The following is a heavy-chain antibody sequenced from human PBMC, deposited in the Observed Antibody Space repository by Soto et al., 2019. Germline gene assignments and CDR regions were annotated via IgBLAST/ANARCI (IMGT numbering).Heavy chain of an antibody. CDR1: GFTFSSYA. V-gene: IGHV3-23*01. D-gene: IGHD4-17*01. J-gene: IGHJ4*02. CDR3: AKAASMTIRCGFDH. Sequence: EVQVLESGGGLVQPGGSLRLSCAASGFTFSSYARSWVRQAPGQGLEWVSAISGSGSNPYYADSVKGRFTISRDNSKNTLYRQMNSLRAEDTGLYYCAKAASMTIRCGFDHWGQGTLVTVSS. CDR2: ISGSGSNP.